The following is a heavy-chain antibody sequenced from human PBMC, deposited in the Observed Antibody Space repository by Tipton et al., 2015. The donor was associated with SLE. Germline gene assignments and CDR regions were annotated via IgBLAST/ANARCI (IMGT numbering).Heavy chain of an antibody. Sequence: TLSLTCAVSGYSISSGYYWGWIRQPPGKGLEWIGSIYYSGSTYYNPSLKSRVTISVDTSKNQFSLKLSSVTAADTAVYYCARDPGPLVYYYYGMDVWGQGTTVTVSS. CDR1: GYSISSGYY. J-gene: IGHJ6*02. D-gene: IGHD6-13*01. CDR2: IYYSGST. V-gene: IGHV4-38-2*02. CDR3: ARDPGPLVYYYYGMDV.